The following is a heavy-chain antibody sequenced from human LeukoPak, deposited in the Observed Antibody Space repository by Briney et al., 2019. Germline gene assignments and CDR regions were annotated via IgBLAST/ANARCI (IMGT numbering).Heavy chain of an antibody. CDR2: IHTSGST. CDR1: GGSISSYY. J-gene: IGHJ5*02. V-gene: IGHV4-4*07. CDR3: ARQGLLWFGHSNWFDP. D-gene: IGHD3-10*01. Sequence: PSETLSLTCTVSGGSISSYYWSWIRQPAGKGLEWIGRIHTSGSTNYNPSLKSRVTISVDTSKNQFSLKLSSVTAADTAVYYCARQGLLWFGHSNWFDPWGQGTLVTVSS.